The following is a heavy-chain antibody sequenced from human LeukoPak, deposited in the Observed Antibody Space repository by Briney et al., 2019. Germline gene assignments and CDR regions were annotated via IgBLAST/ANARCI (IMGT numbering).Heavy chain of an antibody. CDR1: GFTFSSYG. V-gene: IGHV3-30*02. CDR3: AKDRGGYCSSTSCYQDY. J-gene: IGHJ4*02. CDR2: IRYDGSNK. D-gene: IGHD2-2*01. Sequence: PGGSLRLSCAASGFTFSSYGMHWVRRAPGKGLEWVAFIRYDGSNKYYADSVKGRFTISRDNSKNTLYLQMNSLRAEDTAVYYCAKDRGGYCSSTSCYQDYWGQGTLVTVSS.